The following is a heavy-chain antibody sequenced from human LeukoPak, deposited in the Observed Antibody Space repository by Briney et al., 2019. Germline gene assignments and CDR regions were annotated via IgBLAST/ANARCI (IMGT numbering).Heavy chain of an antibody. CDR1: GFTFGDYY. CDR2: LSYDGSNK. J-gene: IGHJ6*02. Sequence: GGSLRLSCAASGFTFGDYYMSWIRQAPGKGLEWVASLSYDGSNKYYADSMKGRFTISRDNSKNTLYLQVNSLRAEDTAVYYCAKDLNDILTGGGYFCYGMDVWGQGTTVTVSS. CDR3: AKDLNDILTGGGYFCYGMDV. D-gene: IGHD3-9*01. V-gene: IGHV3-30*18.